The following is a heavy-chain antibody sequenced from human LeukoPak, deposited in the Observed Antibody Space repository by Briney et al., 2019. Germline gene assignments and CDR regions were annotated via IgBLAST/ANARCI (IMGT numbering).Heavy chain of an antibody. CDR2: IYYSGST. CDR1: GGSISSGDYY. J-gene: IGHJ3*02. CDR3: ARGDGITIFGVVIPDAFDI. Sequence: SQTLSLTCTVSGGSISSGDYYWSWIRQPPGKGLEWIGYIYYSGSTNYNPSLKSRVTISVDTSKNQFSLKLSSVTAADTAVYYCARGDGITIFGVVIPDAFDIWGQGTMVTVSS. V-gene: IGHV4-61*08. D-gene: IGHD3-3*01.